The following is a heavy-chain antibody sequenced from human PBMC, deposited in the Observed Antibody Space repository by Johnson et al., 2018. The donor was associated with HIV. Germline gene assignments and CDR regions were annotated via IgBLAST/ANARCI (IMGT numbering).Heavy chain of an antibody. V-gene: IGHV3-64*01. CDR3: ARETYYDSSPADAFDI. Sequence: VQLVESGGGLVQPGGSLRLSCATSGFTLSNHAVHWVRQAPGKGLEYVSGISNDGVSTYYANSVKGRFTISRDNSKNTLYLKMGSLRTEDMAVYYCARETYYDSSPADAFDIWGQGTMVTVSS. CDR2: ISNDGVST. CDR1: GFTLSNHA. J-gene: IGHJ3*02. D-gene: IGHD3-22*01.